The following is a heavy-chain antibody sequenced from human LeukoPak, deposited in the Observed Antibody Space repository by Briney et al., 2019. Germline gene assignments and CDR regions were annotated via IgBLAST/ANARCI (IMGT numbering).Heavy chain of an antibody. CDR1: GYTLTELS. J-gene: IGHJ4*02. V-gene: IGHV1-24*01. D-gene: IGHD6-19*01. CDR2: FDPEYGAT. Sequence: GSVKVSCKVSGYTLTELSMHWVRQARGKGLEWVGGFDPEYGATIYPQKSQRRGTMTEDTSTDTAYMELSSLRSEDTAVYYCATSRSTGWSKTLGYWGQGTLVTVSS. CDR3: ATSRSTGWSKTLGY.